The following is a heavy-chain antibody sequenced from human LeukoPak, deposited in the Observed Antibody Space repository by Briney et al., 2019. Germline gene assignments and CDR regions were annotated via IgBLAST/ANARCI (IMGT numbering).Heavy chain of an antibody. Sequence: ASVKVSCKASGYTFTSYDINWVRQATGQGLEWMVWMNPNSGNTGYAQKFQGRVTITRNTSISTAYMELSSLRSEDTAVYYCARAPPGAAAGPADDYWGQGTLVIVSS. V-gene: IGHV1-8*03. CDR2: MNPNSGNT. CDR1: GYTFTSYD. J-gene: IGHJ4*02. D-gene: IGHD6-13*01. CDR3: ARAPPGAAAGPADDY.